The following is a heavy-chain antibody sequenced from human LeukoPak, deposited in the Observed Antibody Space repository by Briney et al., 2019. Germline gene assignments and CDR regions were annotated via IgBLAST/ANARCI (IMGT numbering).Heavy chain of an antibody. CDR1: GGSISSYY. Sequence: SETLSLTCTVPGGSISSYYWSWIRQPPGKGLEWIGYIYYSGSTNYNPSLKSRVTISVDTSKNQFSLKLSSVTAADTAVYYCARDQLTYYYDSSGYYYFDYWGQGTLVTVSS. D-gene: IGHD3-22*01. J-gene: IGHJ4*02. V-gene: IGHV4-59*01. CDR3: ARDQLTYYYDSSGYYYFDY. CDR2: IYYSGST.